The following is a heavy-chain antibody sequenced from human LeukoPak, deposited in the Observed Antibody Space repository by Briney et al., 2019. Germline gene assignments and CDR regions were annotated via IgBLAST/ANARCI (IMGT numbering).Heavy chain of an antibody. V-gene: IGHV3-20*04. D-gene: IGHD6-19*01. Sequence: PGGSLRLSCAASGFIFDDHGMSWVRQAPGKGLEWVSGISWNGGSTGYADSVKGRFTISRDNAKNSLYLQMDSLSAEDTAFYYCAKNLGSGWYFPFDYWGQGTLVTVSS. J-gene: IGHJ4*02. CDR1: GFIFDDHG. CDR2: ISWNGGST. CDR3: AKNLGSGWYFPFDY.